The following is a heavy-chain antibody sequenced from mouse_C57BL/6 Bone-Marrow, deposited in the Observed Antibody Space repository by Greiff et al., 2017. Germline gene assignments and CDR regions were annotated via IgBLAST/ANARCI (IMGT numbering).Heavy chain of an antibody. CDR2: IHPNSGST. Sequence: QVQLQQPGAELVKPGASVKLSCKASGYTFTSYWMYWVKQRPGQGLEWIGMIHPNSGSTNYNEKFKSKATLTVDKSSSTAYMQLSSLTSEDSAVYYCARQRWLLLYYFDYWGQGTTLTVSS. D-gene: IGHD2-3*01. V-gene: IGHV1-64*01. J-gene: IGHJ2*01. CDR3: ARQRWLLLYYFDY. CDR1: GYTFTSYW.